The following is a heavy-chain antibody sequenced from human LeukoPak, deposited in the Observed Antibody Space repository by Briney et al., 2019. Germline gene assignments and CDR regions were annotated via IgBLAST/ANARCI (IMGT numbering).Heavy chain of an antibody. CDR2: ISYDGSNK. V-gene: IGHV3-30*18. J-gene: IGHJ3*02. D-gene: IGHD5-18*01. Sequence: PGRSLRLSCAASGFTFSSYGMHWVRQAPGKGLEWVAVISYDGSNKYYADSVKGRFTISRDNSKNTLYLQMNSLRAEDTAVYYRANPITAMAHFDIWGQGTMVTVSS. CDR3: ANPITAMAHFDI. CDR1: GFTFSSYG.